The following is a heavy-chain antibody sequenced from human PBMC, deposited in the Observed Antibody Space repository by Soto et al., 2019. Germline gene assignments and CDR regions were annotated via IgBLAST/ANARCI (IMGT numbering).Heavy chain of an antibody. V-gene: IGHV4-30-2*01. CDR3: ARAQFYSGSGNYNNLMFDA. CDR1: GGSIGGVGYS. Sequence: PSETLSLTCAVSGGSIGGVGYSWSWIRQPPGGGLEWIGYMYHSGTFLKSPSLKTRLTMSLDMSKNQFSLTLNSMTAADTAVYYCARAQFYSGSGNYNNLMFDAWGQGIQVTVAS. J-gene: IGHJ5*02. CDR2: MYHSGTF. D-gene: IGHD3-10*01.